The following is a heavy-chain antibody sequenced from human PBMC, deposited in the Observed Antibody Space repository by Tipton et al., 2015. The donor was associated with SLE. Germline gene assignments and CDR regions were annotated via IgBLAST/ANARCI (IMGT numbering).Heavy chain of an antibody. CDR3: APMPKGAFDI. CDR1: GFTFSDYA. D-gene: IGHD2-2*01. V-gene: IGHV3-23*01. CDR2: ISGSGTTT. J-gene: IGHJ3*02. Sequence: SLRLSCAVSGFTFSDYAMTWVRQAPGKGLEWVSGISGSGTTTHYADSVKGRFTISRDNSKNTLYLQMNSLRAEDTAVYYCAPMPKGAFDIWGQGTMVTVSS.